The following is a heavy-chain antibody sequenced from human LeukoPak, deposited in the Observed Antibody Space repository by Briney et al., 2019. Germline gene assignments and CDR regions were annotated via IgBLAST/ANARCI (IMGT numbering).Heavy chain of an antibody. CDR3: ARDFALNYYDSSGPDY. D-gene: IGHD3-22*01. V-gene: IGHV3-21*01. CDR1: GFTFSSYS. CDR2: ISSSSYI. Sequence: GGSLRLSCAASGFTFSSYSMNWVRQAPGKGLEWVSSISSSSYIYYADSVKGRFTISRDNAKNSLYLQMNSLRAEDTAVYYCARDFALNYYDSSGPDYWGQGTLVTVSS. J-gene: IGHJ4*02.